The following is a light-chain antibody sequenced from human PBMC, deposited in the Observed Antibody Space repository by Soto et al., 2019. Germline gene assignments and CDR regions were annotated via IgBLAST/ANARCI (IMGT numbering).Light chain of an antibody. Sequence: EIVLTQSPGTLSLSPGERATLSCRASQSVSSSYLAWYQQKPGQPPRLLIYDASNRATGIPARFSGSGSGTDFTLTINSLEPEDFAVYYCQQRSKWLTFGQGTRLEIK. CDR2: DAS. J-gene: IGKJ5*01. V-gene: IGKV3-11*01. CDR1: QSVSSSY. CDR3: QQRSKWLT.